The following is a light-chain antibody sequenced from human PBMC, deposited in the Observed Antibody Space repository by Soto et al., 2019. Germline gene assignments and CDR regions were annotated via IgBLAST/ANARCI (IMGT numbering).Light chain of an antibody. CDR2: DVS. CDR3: SSHTSSSTANV. J-gene: IGLJ1*01. CDR1: SSDVGGYNY. Sequence: QSALTQPASVSGSPGQSITISCTGTSSDVGGYNYVSWYQQHPGKAPKLMIYDVSNRPSGVSNRFSGSKSGNTASLTISGLQAEDEPDYYCSSHTSSSTANVFGTGTKVTVL. V-gene: IGLV2-14*01.